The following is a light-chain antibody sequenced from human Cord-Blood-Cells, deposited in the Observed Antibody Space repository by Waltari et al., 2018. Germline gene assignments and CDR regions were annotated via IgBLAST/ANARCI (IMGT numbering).Light chain of an antibody. CDR1: QIVSSY. V-gene: IGKV3-11*01. CDR2: DAS. J-gene: IGKJ4*01. Sequence: EIVLTQSPATLSSSPGERATLPCRASQIVSSYLAWYQQKPGQAPRLLIYDASNRATGIPARFSGSGSGTDFTLTISSLEPEDFAVYYCQQRSNWPLTFGGGTKVEIK. CDR3: QQRSNWPLT.